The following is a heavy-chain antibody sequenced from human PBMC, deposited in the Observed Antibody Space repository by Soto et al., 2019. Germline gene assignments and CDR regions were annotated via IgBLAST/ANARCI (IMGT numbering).Heavy chain of an antibody. J-gene: IGHJ6*02. CDR2: INPSGGST. CDR1: GYTFTSYY. Sequence: QVQLVQSGAEVKKPGASVKVSCKASGYTFTSYYMHWVRQAPGQGLEWMGIINPSGGSTSYAQKFQGRVTMTRDTSTSTVYMELSSLRSEDTAVYYCARDRWGHYDILTARRYYYGMDVWGQGTTVTVSS. D-gene: IGHD3-9*01. V-gene: IGHV1-46*01. CDR3: ARDRWGHYDILTARRYYYGMDV.